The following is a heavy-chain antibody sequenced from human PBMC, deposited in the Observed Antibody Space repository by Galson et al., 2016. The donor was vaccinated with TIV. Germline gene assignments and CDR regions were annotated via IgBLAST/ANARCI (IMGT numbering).Heavy chain of an antibody. CDR3: ARDLGYDSRGYYPGY. V-gene: IGHV3-66*02. Sequence: SLRLSCAASGFTFKYYPMHWVRQAPGKGLEWVSVIYSGGSTHYADSVKGRFTISRDNSKKMLYLQMNSLRAEDTAVYYCARDLGYDSRGYYPGYWGQGTLVTVSS. D-gene: IGHD3-22*01. CDR2: IYSGGST. J-gene: IGHJ4*02. CDR1: GFTFKYYP.